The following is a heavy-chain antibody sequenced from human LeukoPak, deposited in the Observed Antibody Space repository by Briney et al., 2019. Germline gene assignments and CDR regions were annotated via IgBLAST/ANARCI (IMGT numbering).Heavy chain of an antibody. CDR3: PREMDSTWNAPIDY. D-gene: IGHD1-1*01. J-gene: IGHJ4*02. CDR2: VSDSGSTK. V-gene: IGHV3-11*01. Sequence: PGGSLRLSCAASGIIFSDYYMSWIRKAPGKGLEWISYVSDSGSTKYYADSVKGRFTISRDNDKNSLLLQMDSLRVEDTAIYYCPREMDSTWNAPIDYWGQGILVTVSS. CDR1: GIIFSDYY.